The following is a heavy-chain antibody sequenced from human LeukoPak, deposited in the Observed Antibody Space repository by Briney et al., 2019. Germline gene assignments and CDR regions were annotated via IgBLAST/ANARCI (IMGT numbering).Heavy chain of an antibody. V-gene: IGHV5-51*01. D-gene: IGHD6-13*01. CDR1: AHTLTAFW. CDR3: ASTSSSWFLGIH. Sequence: GESLKISCKGSAHTLTAFWLGWVRQMPGRGLEWMGIIYPGDSDTRYNPAFQGQVTISADRSTKTAYLQWNSLKASDTAMYYCASTSSSWFLGIHWGQGTLVTVSS. J-gene: IGHJ4*02. CDR2: IYPGDSDT.